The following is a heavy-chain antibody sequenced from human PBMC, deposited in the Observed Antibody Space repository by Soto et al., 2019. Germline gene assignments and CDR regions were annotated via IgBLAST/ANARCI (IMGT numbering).Heavy chain of an antibody. CDR3: TTDGFSGIVGI. CDR2: IKSKNSGETR. CDR1: GFPFTEAG. J-gene: IGHJ3*02. Sequence: PXGCLRITCAASGFPFTEAGMTWVRQAPGKGLEWVGRIKSKNSGETRDYAAPVKGRFTISRDDSKNTLYLQMNRLKTEDTAVYYCTTDGFSGIVGIWGQGTMVTVSS. D-gene: IGHD1-26*01. V-gene: IGHV3-15*01.